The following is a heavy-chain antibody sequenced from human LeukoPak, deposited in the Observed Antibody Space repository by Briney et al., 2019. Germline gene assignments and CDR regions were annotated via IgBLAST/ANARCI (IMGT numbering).Heavy chain of an antibody. V-gene: IGHV3-30*18. CDR3: AKWSLTTWGYFDY. CDR1: GFTFSSNG. Sequence: GGPLRLSCAASGFTFSSNGMHWVRQAPGKGLEWVAVILKDGSTTYYVDSVKGRFTISRDNSKNTLYLQMNSLRAEDTAVYYCAKWSLTTWGYFDYWGQGTLVTVSS. D-gene: IGHD1-14*01. CDR2: ILKDGSTT. J-gene: IGHJ4*02.